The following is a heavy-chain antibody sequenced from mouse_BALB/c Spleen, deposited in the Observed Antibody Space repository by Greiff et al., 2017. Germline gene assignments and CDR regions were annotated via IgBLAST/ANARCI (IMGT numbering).Heavy chain of an antibody. J-gene: IGHJ4*01. V-gene: IGHV3-2*02. CDR3: ARYDGYPLPYAMDY. D-gene: IGHD2-3*01. Sequence: ESGPGLVKPSQSLSLTCTVTGYSITSDYAWNWIRQFPGNKLEWMGYISYSGSTSYNPSLKSRISITRDTSKNQFFLQLNSVTTEDTATYYCARYDGYPLPYAMDYWGQGTSVTVSS. CDR2: ISYSGST. CDR1: GYSITSDYA.